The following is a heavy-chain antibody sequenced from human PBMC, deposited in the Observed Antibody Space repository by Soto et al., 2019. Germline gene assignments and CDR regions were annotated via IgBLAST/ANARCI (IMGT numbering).Heavy chain of an antibody. J-gene: IGHJ5*02. Sequence: QVKLFRSGAEVKKPGSSVKVSCRASADTFNSSSLGCLRQAPGHRLEGMGGITPVFGTADYAQSFEDRLTITADDSTSTVYMELSSLRSDDTAVYYCARSLEGTTVTNWFDPWGQGALVTVSS. CDR1: ADTFNSSS. CDR3: ARSLEGTTVTNWFDP. D-gene: IGHD4-17*01. CDR2: ITPVFGTA. V-gene: IGHV1-69*01.